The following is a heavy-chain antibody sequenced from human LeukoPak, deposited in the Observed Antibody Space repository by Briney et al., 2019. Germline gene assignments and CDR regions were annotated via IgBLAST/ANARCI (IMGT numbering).Heavy chain of an antibody. Sequence: GGSLRLSCTASKFTFSTYAMHWVRQAPGKGLEWVAAISYDGTNKYYADSVKGRINISRDNSKNTAYLQMSNVTAEDTAMYHCARDRGGSGWYYLDYWGQGTLVTVSS. CDR3: ARDRGGSGWYYLDY. D-gene: IGHD6-19*01. CDR1: KFTFSTYA. V-gene: IGHV3-30-3*01. J-gene: IGHJ4*02. CDR2: ISYDGTNK.